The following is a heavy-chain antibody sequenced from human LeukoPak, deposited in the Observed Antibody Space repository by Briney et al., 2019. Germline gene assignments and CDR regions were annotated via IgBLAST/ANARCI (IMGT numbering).Heavy chain of an antibody. Sequence: PGGSLRLSCAASGFTFSDYYMNWVRQAPGKGLEWVSYISSSSSTIYYADSVKGRFTISRDNAKNSLYLQMNSLRDEDTAVYYCARDEPHYYDSSARLPAFDIWGQGTMVTVSS. CDR2: ISSSSSTI. CDR3: ARDEPHYYDSSARLPAFDI. CDR1: GFTFSDYY. V-gene: IGHV3-48*02. J-gene: IGHJ3*02. D-gene: IGHD3-22*01.